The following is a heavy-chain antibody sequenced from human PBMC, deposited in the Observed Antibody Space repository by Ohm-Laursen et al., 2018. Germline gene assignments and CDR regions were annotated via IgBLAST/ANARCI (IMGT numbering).Heavy chain of an antibody. Sequence: SVKVSCKVSGGTFSSYAISWVRQAPGQGLEWMGGIIPIFGTANYAQKFQGRVTITAGKSTSTAYMELSSLRSEDTAVYYCARDLGLVGTNWGYYFNYWGQGTLVTVSS. D-gene: IGHD7-27*01. CDR3: ARDLGLVGTNWGYYFNY. J-gene: IGHJ4*02. V-gene: IGHV1-69*06. CDR2: IIPIFGTA. CDR1: GGTFSSYA.